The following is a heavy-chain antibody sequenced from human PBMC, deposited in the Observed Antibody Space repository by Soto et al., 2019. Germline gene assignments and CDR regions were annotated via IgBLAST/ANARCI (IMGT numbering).Heavy chain of an antibody. V-gene: IGHV3-30*18. CDR1: GFTFSSYG. J-gene: IGHJ4*02. CDR2: ISYDGSNK. CDR3: AKVSSIAAPPRLPRYYFDY. Sequence: QPGGSLRLSCAASGFTFSSYGMHWVRQAPGKGLEWVAVISYDGSNKYYADSVKGRFTISRDNSKNTLYLQMNSLRAEDTAVYYCAKVSSIAAPPRLPRYYFDYWGQGTLVTVSS. D-gene: IGHD6-6*01.